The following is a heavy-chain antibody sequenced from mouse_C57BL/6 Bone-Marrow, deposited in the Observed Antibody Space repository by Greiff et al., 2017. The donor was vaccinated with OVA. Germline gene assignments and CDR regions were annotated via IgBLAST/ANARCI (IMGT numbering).Heavy chain of an antibody. Sequence: VKLQQSGAELVRPGTSVKISCKASGYTFTNYWIGWAKQRPGHGLEWIGDIYPGGGYTNYNEKFKGKATLTADKSSSTAYMQFSSLTSEDSAIYYCARLTTVVPYAMDYWGQGTSVTVSS. J-gene: IGHJ4*01. CDR1: GYTFTNYW. CDR2: IYPGGGYT. V-gene: IGHV1-63*01. D-gene: IGHD1-1*01. CDR3: ARLTTVVPYAMDY.